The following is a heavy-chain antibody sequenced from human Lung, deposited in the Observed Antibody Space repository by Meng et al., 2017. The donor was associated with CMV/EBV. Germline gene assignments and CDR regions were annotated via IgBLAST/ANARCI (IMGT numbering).Heavy chain of an antibody. CDR1: GGTFRSYA. CDR3: ARGLTIAVAGTKFGS. Sequence: SXXVSXKASGGTFRSYAISWVRQAPGQGLEWMGGFIPVFGTANYAQKFQGRVTITTDESTSTAYMELSSLRYEDTAIYYCARGLTIAVAGTKFGSWGQGXLVTVSS. CDR2: FIPVFGTA. V-gene: IGHV1-69*05. J-gene: IGHJ4*02. D-gene: IGHD6-13*01.